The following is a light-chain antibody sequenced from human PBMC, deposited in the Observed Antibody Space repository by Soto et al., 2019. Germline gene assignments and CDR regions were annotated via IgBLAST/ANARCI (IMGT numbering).Light chain of an antibody. CDR3: QQYDTSPLT. CDR2: KAS. J-gene: IGKJ4*01. Sequence: DIQMTQSPSTLSASVGDRVTITCRASQSVNSWLAWYQQKPGKAPKLLLYKASSLESGVPSRFSGSGSGTEFTLNISRLQPDDFGTYYCQQYDTSPLTFGGGTKVDIK. CDR1: QSVNSW. V-gene: IGKV1-5*03.